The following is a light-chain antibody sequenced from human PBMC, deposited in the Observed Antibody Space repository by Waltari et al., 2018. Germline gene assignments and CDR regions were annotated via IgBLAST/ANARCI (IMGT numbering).Light chain of an antibody. J-gene: IGKJ1*01. Sequence: DIVLTQSPGTLSLSPGERATLSCRASQSVSSSYLAWDQQKPGQAPRRLIYGASSRATGMPGRVSGSGAGTDFTLTISRLEPEDVAVYYCQQYGSSPTFGQGTKVEIK. CDR1: QSVSSSY. CDR3: QQYGSSPT. CDR2: GAS. V-gene: IGKV3-20*01.